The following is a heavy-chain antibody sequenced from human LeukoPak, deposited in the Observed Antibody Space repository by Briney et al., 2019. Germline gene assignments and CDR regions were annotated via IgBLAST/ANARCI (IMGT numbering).Heavy chain of an antibody. Sequence: GGSLRLSCAASGFTFSSYGMSWVRQAPGKGLEWVSAISGSGGSTYYADSVKGRFTISRDNSKNTLYLQMNSLRAEDTAVYYCAKVLGIVVVVAATDYWGQGTLVTVSS. D-gene: IGHD2-15*01. CDR1: GFTFSSYG. J-gene: IGHJ4*02. CDR2: ISGSGGST. V-gene: IGHV3-23*01. CDR3: AKVLGIVVVVAATDY.